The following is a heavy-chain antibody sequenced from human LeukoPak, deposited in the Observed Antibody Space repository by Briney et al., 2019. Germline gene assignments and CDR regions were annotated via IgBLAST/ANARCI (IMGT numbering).Heavy chain of an antibody. CDR3: ARTASLTTLDYYYYMDV. D-gene: IGHD4-11*01. Sequence: KPSETLSLTCTVSGGSISSYYWSWIRQPAGKGLEWIGRIYTSRSTNYNPSLKSRVTMSVDTSKNQFSLKLSSVTAADTAVYYCARTASLTTLDYYYYMDVWGKGTTVTVSS. CDR2: IYTSRST. J-gene: IGHJ6*03. V-gene: IGHV4-4*07. CDR1: GGSISSYY.